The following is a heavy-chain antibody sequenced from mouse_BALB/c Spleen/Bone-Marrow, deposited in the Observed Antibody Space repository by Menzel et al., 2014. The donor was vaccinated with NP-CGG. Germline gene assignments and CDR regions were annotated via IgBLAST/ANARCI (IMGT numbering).Heavy chain of an antibody. Sequence: VQFQQSGPELVKPGASVKISCKASGYAFSSSWMNWVKQGPGQGLEWIGRIYPGDGDTNYNGKFKGKATLTADKSSSTAYMQLSSLTSVDSAVYFCARLLGYYFDYWGQGTTLTVSS. V-gene: IGHV1-82*01. CDR3: ARLLGYYFDY. J-gene: IGHJ2*01. D-gene: IGHD1-1*01. CDR2: IYPGDGDT. CDR1: GYAFSSSW.